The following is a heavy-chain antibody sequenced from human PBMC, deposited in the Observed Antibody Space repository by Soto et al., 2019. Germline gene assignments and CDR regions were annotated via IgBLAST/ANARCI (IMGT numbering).Heavy chain of an antibody. CDR1: GGSISSGDYY. Sequence: SETLSLTCTVSGGSISSGDYYWSWIRQPPGKGLEWIGYIYYSGSTDYNPSLKSRVTISVDTSKNQFSLKLSSVTAADTAVYYCATHSPTYYYDSSGYYPYWGQGTLVTVSS. J-gene: IGHJ4*02. D-gene: IGHD3-22*01. CDR2: IYYSGST. CDR3: ATHSPTYYYDSSGYYPY. V-gene: IGHV4-30-4*01.